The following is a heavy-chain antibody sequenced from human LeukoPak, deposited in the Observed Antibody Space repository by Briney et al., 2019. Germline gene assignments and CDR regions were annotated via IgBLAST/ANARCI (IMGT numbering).Heavy chain of an antibody. CDR3: VGGDY. V-gene: IGHV3-21*01. CDR2: FGSDLSFR. CDR1: GFTFSHYS. J-gene: IGHJ4*02. Sequence: GGSLRLSCAGSGFTFSHYSMNWVRQAPGKGLEWVASFGSDLSFRSVADSLKGRFTISRDNAENSIYLHMNSLRAEDTAIYYCVGGDYWGQGTLVTVSS.